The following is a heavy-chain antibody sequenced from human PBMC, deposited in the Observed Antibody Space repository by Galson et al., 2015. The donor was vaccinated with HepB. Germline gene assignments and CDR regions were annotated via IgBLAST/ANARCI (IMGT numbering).Heavy chain of an antibody. CDR2: INTNTGNP. V-gene: IGHV7-4-1*02. D-gene: IGHD3-10*01. J-gene: IGHJ6*03. CDR3: ARRSTMVQGVQQYYYYYYMDV. Sequence: SVKVSCKASGYTFTSYAMNWVRQAPGQGLEWMGWINTNTGNPTYAQGFTGRFVFSLDTSVSTAYLQISSLKAENTAVYYCARRSTMVQGVQQYYYYYYMDVWGKGTTVTVSS. CDR1: GYTFTSYA.